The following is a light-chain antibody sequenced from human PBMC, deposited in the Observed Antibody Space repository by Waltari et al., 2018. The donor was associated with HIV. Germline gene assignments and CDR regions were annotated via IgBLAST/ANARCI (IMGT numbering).Light chain of an antibody. CDR1: RSLLKSDGKTY. CDR3: MQSIDLPPT. CDR2: EVS. J-gene: IGKJ4*01. V-gene: IGKV2D-29*01. Sequence: DIVMTQTPLSLSVPPGQSATISCTASRSLLKSDGKTYLFWYLQRSGQAPHLLIYEVSNRFSGVSDRFTGSGSGTDFTLEIRRVEAGDVGVYYCMQSIDLPPTFGGGTKVEI.